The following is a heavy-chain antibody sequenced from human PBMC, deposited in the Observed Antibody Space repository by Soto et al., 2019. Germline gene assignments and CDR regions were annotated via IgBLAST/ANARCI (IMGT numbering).Heavy chain of an antibody. CDR2: IYYSGST. Sequence: SETLSLTCTVSGGSISSSSYYWGWIRQPPGKGLEWIGSIYYSGSTYYNPSLKSRVTISVDTSKNQFSLKLSSVTAADTAVYYCARSMYYYDSSGYHYGTWGGNWFDPWGQGTLVTVSS. V-gene: IGHV4-39*01. D-gene: IGHD3-22*01. CDR3: ARSMYYYDSSGYHYGTWGGNWFDP. CDR1: GGSISSSSYY. J-gene: IGHJ5*02.